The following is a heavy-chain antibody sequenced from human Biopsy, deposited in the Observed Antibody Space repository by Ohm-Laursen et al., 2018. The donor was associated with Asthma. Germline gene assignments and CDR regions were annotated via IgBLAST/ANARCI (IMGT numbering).Heavy chain of an antibody. CDR3: ARMITMIQAANYYSYAMDV. Sequence: PSQTLSLTCGVSGDSISSENWWTWVRQPPGKGLEWIGEMYHRGTPKYNPSLKSRVTISLDKSKNQFSLNLFSVTAADTAVYYCARMITMIQAANYYSYAMDVWGQGTTVTVSS. V-gene: IGHV4/OR15-8*01. CDR1: GDSISSENW. D-gene: IGHD3-22*01. J-gene: IGHJ6*02. CDR2: MYHRGTP.